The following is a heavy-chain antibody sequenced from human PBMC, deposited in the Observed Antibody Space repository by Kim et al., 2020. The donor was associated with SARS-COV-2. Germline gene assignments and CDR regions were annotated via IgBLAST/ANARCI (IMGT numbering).Heavy chain of an antibody. D-gene: IGHD2-21*01. Sequence: GGSLRLSCAASGFTFRDFAMSWVRQGPGKGLEWVSTTSAIGTYSSDSVQGRFTISIYNSKDTLNLQMNILRADDTALYYCAKGLSLFDSWGQGTLVTVSS. CDR1: GFTFRDFA. J-gene: IGHJ4*02. V-gene: IGHV3-23*01. CDR3: AKGLSLFDS. CDR2: TSAIGT.